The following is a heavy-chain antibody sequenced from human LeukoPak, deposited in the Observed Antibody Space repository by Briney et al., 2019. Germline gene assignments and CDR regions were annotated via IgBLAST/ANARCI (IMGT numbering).Heavy chain of an antibody. CDR3: AKYTSGTSYRGLDQ. CDR1: GLTASSYA. V-gene: IGHV3-23*01. CDR2: IIGSAANT. D-gene: IGHD3-10*01. J-gene: IGHJ4*01. Sequence: PGECLRLSCGAPGLTASSYAMSWVRQAPGKGLEWVSTIIGSAANTYYADSVKGRFTISRDDSKNTVYLQMNSLRAEDTAVYSCAKYTSGTSYRGLDQWGHGTLVTVSS.